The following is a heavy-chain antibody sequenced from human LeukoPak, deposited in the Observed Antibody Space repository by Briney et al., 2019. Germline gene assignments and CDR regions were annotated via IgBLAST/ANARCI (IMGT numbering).Heavy chain of an antibody. CDR2: INPSDGTT. CDR3: ARGPTDMDFDY. V-gene: IGHV1-46*04. CDR1: GYTLTKSDY. J-gene: IGHJ4*02. Sequence: ASVQVSCKASGYTLTKSDYMHWVRQAPGQGLEWMGIINPSDGTTFYAQKLQGRVTMTRDTSTNTVYMELSSLRSEDTAVFYCARGPTDMDFDYWGQGSLVTVSS.